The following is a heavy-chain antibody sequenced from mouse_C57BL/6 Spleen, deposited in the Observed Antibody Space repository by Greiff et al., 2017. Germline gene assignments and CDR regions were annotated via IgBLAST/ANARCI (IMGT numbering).Heavy chain of an antibody. D-gene: IGHD1-1*01. CDR3: ARRSTTVVAPCAY. V-gene: IGHV1-42*01. CDR1: GYSFTGYY. J-gene: IGHJ3*01. Sequence: VQLQQSGPELVKPGASVKISCKASGYSFTGYYMNWVKQSPEKSLEWIGEINPRTGGTTYNQKFKAKATLTVDKSSSTAYMQLKSLTSEDSAVYYCARRSTTVVAPCAYWGQGTLVTVSA. CDR2: INPRTGGT.